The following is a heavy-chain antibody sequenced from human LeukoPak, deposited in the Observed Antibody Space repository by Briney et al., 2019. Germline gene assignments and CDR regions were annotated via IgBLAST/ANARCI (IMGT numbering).Heavy chain of an antibody. Sequence: SETLSLTCTVSGGSISSGGYYWSWIRQHPGKGLEWIGYIYYSGSTYYNPSLKSRVIISVDTSKNQFSLKLSSVTAADTAAYYCARGKVGTIFGVVIIPPSVWGQGTLVTVSS. CDR3: ARGKVGTIFGVVIIPPSV. D-gene: IGHD3-3*01. V-gene: IGHV4-31*03. J-gene: IGHJ4*02. CDR1: GGSISSGGYY. CDR2: IYYSGST.